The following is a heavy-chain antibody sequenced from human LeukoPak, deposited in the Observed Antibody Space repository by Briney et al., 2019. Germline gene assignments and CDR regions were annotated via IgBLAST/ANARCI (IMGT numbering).Heavy chain of an antibody. D-gene: IGHD3-9*01. CDR3: ARDSAVPYYDILTGLVYFDY. CDR2: ISAYNGNT. J-gene: IGHJ4*02. V-gene: IGHV1-18*01. Sequence: ASVKVCFKASGYTFTSYGISWVRQAPGQGLEWMGWISAYNGNTNYAQKLQGRVTMTTDTSTSTAYMELRSLRSDDTAVYYCARDSAVPYYDILTGLVYFDYWGQGTLVTVSS. CDR1: GYTFTSYG.